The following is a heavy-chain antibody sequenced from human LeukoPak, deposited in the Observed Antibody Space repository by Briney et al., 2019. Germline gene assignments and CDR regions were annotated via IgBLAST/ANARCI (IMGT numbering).Heavy chain of an antibody. J-gene: IGHJ4*02. D-gene: IGHD3-10*01. Sequence: GGSLRLSCAASGFTFSSYSMHWVRQAPGKGLEWLSVISYDGSSKYFADSVKGRFTISRDNSENTLYLQLNSLRVGDTAVYSCARDRFWSRDYKSGGPLHYFDYWGLGTLVTVSS. CDR3: ARDRFWSRDYKSGGPLHYFDY. CDR2: ISYDGSSK. CDR1: GFTFSSYS. V-gene: IGHV3-30-3*01.